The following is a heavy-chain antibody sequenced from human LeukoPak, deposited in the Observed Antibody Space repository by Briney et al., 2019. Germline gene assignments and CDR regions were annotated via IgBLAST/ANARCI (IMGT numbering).Heavy chain of an antibody. CDR3: AASSGLTGYNYY. Sequence: ASVKVSCKVSGYTLTELSMHWVRQAPGKGLEWMGGFDPEDGETIYAQKFQGRVTMTEDTSTDTAYMELSSLRSEDTALYYCAASSGLTGYNYYWGQGTLVTVSS. J-gene: IGHJ4*02. CDR2: FDPEDGET. D-gene: IGHD3-9*01. CDR1: GYTLTELS. V-gene: IGHV1-24*01.